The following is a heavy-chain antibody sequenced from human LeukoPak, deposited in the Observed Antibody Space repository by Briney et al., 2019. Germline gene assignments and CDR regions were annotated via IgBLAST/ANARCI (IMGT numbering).Heavy chain of an antibody. V-gene: IGHV3-53*01. J-gene: IGHJ3*02. CDR1: GFTFSNAW. Sequence: GGSLRLSCAASGFTFSNAWMSWVRQAPGKGLEWVSVIYSGGSTYYADSVKGRFTISRDNSKNTLYLQMNSLRAEDTAVYYCARDSHCSGGSCYFLSAFDIWGQGTMVTVSS. D-gene: IGHD2-15*01. CDR3: ARDSHCSGGSCYFLSAFDI. CDR2: IYSGGST.